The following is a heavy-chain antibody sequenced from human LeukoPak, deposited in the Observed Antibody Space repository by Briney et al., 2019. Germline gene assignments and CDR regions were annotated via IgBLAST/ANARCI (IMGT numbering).Heavy chain of an antibody. Sequence: GGSLRLSCVVSGFTFGSYWMHWVRQAPGKGLVWVSNINGDGTTTFYADSVKGRFTVSRDNAKNTLYMELNSLRAEDTAVYYCAKDFRIAAAGTATDYFDYWGQGTLVTVSP. CDR2: INGDGTTT. CDR3: AKDFRIAAAGTATDYFDY. CDR1: GFTFGSYW. J-gene: IGHJ4*02. D-gene: IGHD6-13*01. V-gene: IGHV3-74*01.